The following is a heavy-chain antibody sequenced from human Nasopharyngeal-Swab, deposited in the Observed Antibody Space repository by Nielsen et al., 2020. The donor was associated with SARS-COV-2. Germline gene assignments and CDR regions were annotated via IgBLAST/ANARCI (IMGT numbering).Heavy chain of an antibody. D-gene: IGHD3-10*01. V-gene: IGHV3-30-3*01. J-gene: IGHJ6*03. Sequence: GESLKISCAASGFTFSSYAMHWVRQAPGKGLEWVAVISYDGSNKYYADSVKGRFTISRDNSKNTLYLQMNSLRAEDTAVYYCARDGSLTMVRGVQYYYYYMDVWGKGTTVTVS. CDR1: GFTFSSYA. CDR2: ISYDGSNK. CDR3: ARDGSLTMVRGVQYYYYYMDV.